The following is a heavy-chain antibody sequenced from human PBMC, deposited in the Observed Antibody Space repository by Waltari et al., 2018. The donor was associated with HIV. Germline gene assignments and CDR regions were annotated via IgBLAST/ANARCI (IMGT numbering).Heavy chain of an antibody. CDR3: ARDRARTTDYYYYGMDV. D-gene: IGHD1-7*01. CDR2: INPNSGGT. CDR1: GSTFTGYY. Sequence: QVQLVQSGAEVKKPGASVKVSCKASGSTFTGYYLHWARQAPGQGLEWMGWINPNSGGTNYAQKFQGRVTTTRDTSISTAYMELSRLRSDDTAVYYCARDRARTTDYYYYGMDVWGQGTTVTVSS. J-gene: IGHJ6*02. V-gene: IGHV1-2*02.